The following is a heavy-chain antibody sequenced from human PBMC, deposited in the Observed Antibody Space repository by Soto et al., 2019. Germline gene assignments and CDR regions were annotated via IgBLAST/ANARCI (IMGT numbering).Heavy chain of an antibody. V-gene: IGHV3-7*01. J-gene: IGHJ5*02. CDR1: GFTFSSYW. CDR2: IKQDGSEK. Sequence: GSLRLSCAPSGFTFSSYWMSWVRQAPGKGLEWVANIKQDGSEKYYVDSVKGRFTISRDNAKNSLYLQMNSLRAEDTAVYYCAREGHPLNWFDPWGQGTLVTVSS. CDR3: AREGHPLNWFDP.